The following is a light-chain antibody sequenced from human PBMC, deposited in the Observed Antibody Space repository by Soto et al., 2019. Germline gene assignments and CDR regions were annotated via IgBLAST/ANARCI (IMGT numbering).Light chain of an antibody. CDR3: QQYNSYSRT. J-gene: IGKJ1*01. CDR1: ESNSSW. CDR2: KAS. V-gene: IGKV1-5*03. Sequence: DIQMTQSPSTLSASVGDRFTITCRASESNSSWLAWYQQRPGKAPKLLIYKASSLESGVPSRFSGSGSGTEFTLTISSLQPDDFATYYCQQYNSYSRTFGQGTKVEIK.